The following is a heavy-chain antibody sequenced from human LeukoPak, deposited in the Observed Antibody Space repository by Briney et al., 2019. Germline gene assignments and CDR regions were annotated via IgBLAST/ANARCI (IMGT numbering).Heavy chain of an antibody. V-gene: IGHV1-8*01. CDR3: ARPGKYCNSTSCSRNDAFDI. Sequence: GASVKVSCKASGYTFTSSDINWVRQATGQGLEWMGWMIPNSGNTGYAQKFQGRVTMTRNTSIGTAYMQLSSLRSEDTAVYYCARPGKYCNSTSCSRNDAFDIWGQGTMVTVSS. CDR1: GYTFTSSD. CDR2: MIPNSGNT. D-gene: IGHD2-2*01. J-gene: IGHJ3*02.